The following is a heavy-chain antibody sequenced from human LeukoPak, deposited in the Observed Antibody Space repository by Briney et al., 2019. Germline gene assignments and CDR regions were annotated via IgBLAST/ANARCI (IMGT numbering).Heavy chain of an antibody. CDR2: ISYDGRNK. CDR1: GFTFSSYA. CDR3: AKDRGYSHGFGY. Sequence: GGSLRLSCEASGFTFSSYAMHWVRQVPGKGLEWVAAISYDGRNKEYVDSVKGRFTISRDNSKNTLYLQMNSLGAEDTAVYYCAKDRGYSHGFGYWGQGTLVTVSS. V-gene: IGHV3-30*04. D-gene: IGHD5-12*01. J-gene: IGHJ4*02.